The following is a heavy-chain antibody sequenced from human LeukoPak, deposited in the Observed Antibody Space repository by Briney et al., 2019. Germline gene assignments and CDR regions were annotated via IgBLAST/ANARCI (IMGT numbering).Heavy chain of an antibody. CDR2: ISAYNGNT. J-gene: IGHJ4*02. Sequence: ASVKVSCKASGYTFTNYGISWVRQAPGQGLEWLGWISAYNGNTDYAQNFQGTITMTTDTSTSTAYMELRSLRSDDTAVYYCARCEYSAGWLLPHFDYWGQGTLVTVSS. CDR1: GYTFTNYG. CDR3: ARCEYSAGWLLPHFDY. V-gene: IGHV1-18*01. D-gene: IGHD6-19*01.